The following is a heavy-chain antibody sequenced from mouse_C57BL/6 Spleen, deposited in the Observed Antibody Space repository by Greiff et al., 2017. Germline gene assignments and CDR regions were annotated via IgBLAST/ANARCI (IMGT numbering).Heavy chain of an antibody. Sequence: QVHVKQSGAELVKPGASVKLSCKASGYTFTEYTIHWVKQRSGQGLEWIGWFYPGSGSIKYNEKFKDKATLTADKSSSTVYMELSRLTSEDSAVYFCARHEEGIYYGNYGWFAYWGQGTLVTVSA. CDR3: ARHEEGIYYGNYGWFAY. J-gene: IGHJ3*01. CDR1: GYTFTEYT. V-gene: IGHV1-62-2*01. D-gene: IGHD2-1*01. CDR2: FYPGSGSI.